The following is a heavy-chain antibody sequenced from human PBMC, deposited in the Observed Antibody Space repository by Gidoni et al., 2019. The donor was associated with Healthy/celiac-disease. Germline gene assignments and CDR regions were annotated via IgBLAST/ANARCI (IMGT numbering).Heavy chain of an antibody. CDR3: ARVASYDYVWGSYPRGAFDI. D-gene: IGHD3-16*02. J-gene: IGHJ3*02. CDR1: GFTSSSYS. CDR2: ISSSSSTI. Sequence: EVQLVESGGGLLQPGGSLRLSCAASGFTSSSYSMNWVRHAPGKGPEWVSYISSSSSTIYYADSVKGRFTISRDNAKNSLYLQMNSLRAEDTAVYYCARVASYDYVWGSYPRGAFDIWGQGTMVTVSS. V-gene: IGHV3-48*01.